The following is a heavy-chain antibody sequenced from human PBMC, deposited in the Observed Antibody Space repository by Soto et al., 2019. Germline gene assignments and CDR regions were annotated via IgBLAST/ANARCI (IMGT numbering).Heavy chain of an antibody. J-gene: IGHJ4*02. CDR3: ARGFTMVRIDY. D-gene: IGHD3-10*01. CDR1: GGSISSGGYY. CDR2: IYYSGST. V-gene: IGHV4-31*03. Sequence: KPSETLSLTCTVSGGSISSGGYYWSWIRQHPGKGLEWIGYIYYSGSTYYNPSLKSRVTISVDTSKNQFSLKLSSVTAADTAVYYCARGFTMVRIDYWGQGTLVTVSS.